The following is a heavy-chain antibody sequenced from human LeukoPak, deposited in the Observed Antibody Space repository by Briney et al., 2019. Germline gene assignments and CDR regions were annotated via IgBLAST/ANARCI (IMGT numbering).Heavy chain of an antibody. J-gene: IGHJ4*02. D-gene: IGHD2-15*01. CDR2: IHSDGSGT. CDR1: GFTFSDYW. CDR3: ARGYCSSSSCLSRFADY. V-gene: IGHV3-74*01. Sequence: GGSLRLSCAASGFTFSDYWMHWVRQAPGKGLLWVSRIHSDGSGTTYADSVKGRFTISRDNAKNTLFLQMNSLRAEDTAVYYCARGYCSSSSCLSRFADYWGQGTLVTASS.